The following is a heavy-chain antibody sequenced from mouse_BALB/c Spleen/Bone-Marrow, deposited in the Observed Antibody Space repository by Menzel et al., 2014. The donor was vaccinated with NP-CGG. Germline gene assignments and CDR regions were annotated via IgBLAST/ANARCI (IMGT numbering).Heavy chain of an antibody. CDR2: IYPGDGDT. J-gene: IGHJ2*01. Sequence: VQLQQSGPELVKPGASVKISCKASGYAFSSSWMNWVKQRPGQGLEWIGRIYPGDGDTNYNGKFKGKATLTADKSSSTAYMQLSSLTSVDSAVYFCARSYYGSSYYFDYWDQGTTITISS. CDR3: ARSYYGSSYYFDY. CDR1: GYAFSSSW. D-gene: IGHD1-1*01. V-gene: IGHV1-82*01.